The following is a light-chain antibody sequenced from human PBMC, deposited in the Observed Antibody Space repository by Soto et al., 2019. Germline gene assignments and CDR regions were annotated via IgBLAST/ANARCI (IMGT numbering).Light chain of an antibody. CDR3: QTWGSGIRV. Sequence: QSVLTQSPSASASLGASVTLTCTRSSGHSTYAIAWHQQQPEKSPRYLMKLNSDGSHSEGDGIPDRFSDSSSGAERYLTISSHRSEDEAGYYCQTWGSGIRVFGAGTKVTVL. J-gene: IGLJ3*02. V-gene: IGLV4-69*01. CDR1: SGHSTYA. CDR2: LNSDGSH.